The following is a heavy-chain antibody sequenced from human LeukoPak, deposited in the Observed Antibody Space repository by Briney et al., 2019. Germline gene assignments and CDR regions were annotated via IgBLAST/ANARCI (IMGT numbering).Heavy chain of an antibody. V-gene: IGHV3-66*01. CDR2: IYSGGNT. CDR1: GFTVSSNY. Sequence: GGSLRLSCAASGFTVSSNYMSWVRQAPGKGLECVSVIYSGGNTYYADSVKGRFTISRDNAKDTLNLQMNSLRAEDTAVYYCARDLGQYYDTSDNWFDPWGQGTLVTVSS. D-gene: IGHD3-22*01. J-gene: IGHJ5*02. CDR3: ARDLGQYYDTSDNWFDP.